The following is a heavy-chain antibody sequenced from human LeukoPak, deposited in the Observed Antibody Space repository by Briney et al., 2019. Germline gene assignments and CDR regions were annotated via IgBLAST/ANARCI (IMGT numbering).Heavy chain of an antibody. J-gene: IGHJ4*02. V-gene: IGHV3-48*01. D-gene: IGHD6-6*01. CDR2: ISGSSSTI. CDR1: GFTFSSYS. Sequence: GGSLRLSCAASGFTFSSYSMNWVRQAPGKGLEWVSYISGSSSTIYYVDSVKGRFTISRDNAKNSLYLQMNSLRAEDTAVYYCARGGTARPLDYWGQGTLVTVPS. CDR3: ARGGTARPLDY.